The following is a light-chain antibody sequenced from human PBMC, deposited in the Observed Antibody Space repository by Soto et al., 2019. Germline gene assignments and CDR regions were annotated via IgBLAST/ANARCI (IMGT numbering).Light chain of an antibody. Sequence: DIHMTQSPSTLSASVGDRVTITCRASQSISIWLAWYQQKPGKAPKILIYKASSLESGVPSRFSGSGCGTEFTLTISSLQPDDFATYYCQQYSTYTPRTFGQGTKVDIK. CDR2: KAS. V-gene: IGKV1-5*03. CDR3: QQYSTYTPRT. CDR1: QSISIW. J-gene: IGKJ1*01.